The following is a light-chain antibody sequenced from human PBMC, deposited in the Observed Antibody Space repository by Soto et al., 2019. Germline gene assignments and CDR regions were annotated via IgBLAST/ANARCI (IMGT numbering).Light chain of an antibody. CDR2: NNS. CDR1: SSNIGRNA. Sequence: QAVVTQPPSASGTPGQSVTISCSGGSSNIGRNALNWFQQLPRAAPKLLIFNNSQRPSGVPARFSGSKSGTSASLAISGLQSEDEADYYCISYTSDDVRYVFGTGTKLTVL. J-gene: IGLJ1*01. V-gene: IGLV1-44*01. CDR3: ISYTSDDVRYV.